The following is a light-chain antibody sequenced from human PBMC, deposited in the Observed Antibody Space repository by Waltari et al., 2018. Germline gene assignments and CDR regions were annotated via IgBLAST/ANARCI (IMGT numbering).Light chain of an antibody. V-gene: IGKV3-15*01. Sequence: EIVMTQSPATLSVSPGERATLSCRASQSVSSNLAWYQQKPGQAPSRPIYGASTRATGIPARFSGSGSGTEFTLTISSLQSEDFAVYYCQQYNNWPPWTFGQGTKVEIK. CDR1: QSVSSN. J-gene: IGKJ1*01. CDR2: GAS. CDR3: QQYNNWPPWT.